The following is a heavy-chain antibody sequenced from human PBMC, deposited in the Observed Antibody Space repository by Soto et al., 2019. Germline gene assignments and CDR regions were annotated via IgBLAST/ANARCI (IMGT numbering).Heavy chain of an antibody. CDR3: ARHRRNPYYDFWSGYYKDNWFDP. Sequence: ASVKVSCKASGYTFTSYDINWVRQATGQGLEWMGWMNPNSGNTGYAQKFQGRVTMTRNTSISTAYMELSSLRSEDTAVYYCARHRRNPYYDFWSGYYKDNWFDPWGQGTLVTVSS. CDR1: GYTFTSYD. D-gene: IGHD3-3*01. CDR2: MNPNSGNT. J-gene: IGHJ5*02. V-gene: IGHV1-8*01.